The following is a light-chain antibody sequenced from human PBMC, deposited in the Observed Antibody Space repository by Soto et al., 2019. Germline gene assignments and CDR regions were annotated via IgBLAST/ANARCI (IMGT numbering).Light chain of an antibody. Sequence: DIQMTQSPSSVSASVGDRVTITCRASQGLGVWLGWYQQTPVKAPQLLIFGASGLQTGVPSRFSGSGSGTDFTLTISSLQPEDFATYYCQQAYSFPLTFGGGTKVEIK. V-gene: IGKV1-12*01. CDR3: QQAYSFPLT. CDR2: GAS. CDR1: QGLGVW. J-gene: IGKJ4*01.